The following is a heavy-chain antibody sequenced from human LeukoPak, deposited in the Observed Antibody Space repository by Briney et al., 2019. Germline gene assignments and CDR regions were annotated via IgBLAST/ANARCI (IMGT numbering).Heavy chain of an antibody. CDR2: IPYYGTSQ. CDR3: AKEVGQWLPPDY. V-gene: IGHV3-30*02. CDR1: GFSYSNAG. D-gene: IGHD6-19*01. Sequence: GGSLRLSCAASGFSYSNAGMHWVRQAPGKGLEWVAFIPYYGTSQYYADSVKGRFTISRDNSQNTLYLQMNSLSAVDTAVYYCAKEVGQWLPPDYWGQGTLVTVSS. J-gene: IGHJ4*02.